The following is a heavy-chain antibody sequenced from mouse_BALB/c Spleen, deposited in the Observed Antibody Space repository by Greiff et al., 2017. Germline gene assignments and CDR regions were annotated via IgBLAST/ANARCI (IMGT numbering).Heavy chain of an antibody. J-gene: IGHJ4*01. CDR2: ISDGGSYT. V-gene: IGHV5-4*02. D-gene: IGHD2-14*01. Sequence: EVQVVESGGGLVKPGGSLKLSCAASGFTFSDYYMYWVRQTPEKRLEWVATISDGGSYTYYPDSVKGRFTISRDNAKNNLYLQMSSLKSEDTAMYYCARGGYYRYDDGYAMDYWGQGTSVTVSS. CDR3: ARGGYYRYDDGYAMDY. CDR1: GFTFSDYY.